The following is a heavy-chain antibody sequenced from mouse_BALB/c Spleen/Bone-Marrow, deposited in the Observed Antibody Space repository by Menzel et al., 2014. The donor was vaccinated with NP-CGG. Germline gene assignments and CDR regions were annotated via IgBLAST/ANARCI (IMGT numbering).Heavy chain of an antibody. CDR2: INPSNGRT. Sequence: VKLVESGAELVKPWASVKLSCKASGYTFTSYWMHWVKQRPGQGLEWIGEINPSNGRTNYNEKFKSKATLTVDKSSSTAYMQLSSLTSEDSAVYYCARERYDYDWKDYWGQGTTLTVSS. V-gene: IGHV1S81*02. CDR1: GYTFTSYW. D-gene: IGHD2-4*01. J-gene: IGHJ2*01. CDR3: ARERYDYDWKDY.